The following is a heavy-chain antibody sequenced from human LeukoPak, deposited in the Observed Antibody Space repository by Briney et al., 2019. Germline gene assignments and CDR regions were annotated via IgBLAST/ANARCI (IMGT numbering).Heavy chain of an antibody. D-gene: IGHD3-10*01. Sequence: GGSLRLSCAASGFTFSSYSMNWVRQAPGKGLEWVSSISSSSSYIYYADSVKGRFTISRDNAKNSLYLQMNSLRAEDTAVYYCAGDAITMVRGVNDYWGQGTLVTVSS. CDR1: GFTFSSYS. V-gene: IGHV3-21*01. CDR3: AGDAITMVRGVNDY. J-gene: IGHJ4*02. CDR2: ISSSSSYI.